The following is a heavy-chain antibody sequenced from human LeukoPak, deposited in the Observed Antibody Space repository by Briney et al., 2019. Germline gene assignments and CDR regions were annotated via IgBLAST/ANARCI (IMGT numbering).Heavy chain of an antibody. D-gene: IGHD3-10*01. CDR3: ARAEDRELLWFGENHSDNWFDP. CDR2: IYHSGST. Sequence: SETLSLTCAVSGGSISSSNWWSWVRQPPGKGLEWIGEIYHSGSTNYNPSLKSRVTISVDKSRNQFSLKLSSVTAADTAVYYCARAEDRELLWFGENHSDNWFDPWGQGTLVTVSS. V-gene: IGHV4-4*02. J-gene: IGHJ5*02. CDR1: GGSISSSNW.